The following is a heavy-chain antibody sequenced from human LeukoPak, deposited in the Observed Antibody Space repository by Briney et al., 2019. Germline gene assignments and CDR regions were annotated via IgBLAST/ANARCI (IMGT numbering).Heavy chain of an antibody. V-gene: IGHV3-23*01. CDR1: GFTFISYA. CDR2: IIGSGGST. CDR3: AKALIVVPAAIGPSDY. D-gene: IGHD2-2*01. Sequence: GGALRLSCAASGFTFISYAMRWGRQAPGKGLEGVSAIIGSGGSTYYADSVKGRFTISRDNSKNTLYLQMNSLRAEDTAVYYCAKALIVVPAAIGPSDYWGQGTLVTVSS. J-gene: IGHJ4*02.